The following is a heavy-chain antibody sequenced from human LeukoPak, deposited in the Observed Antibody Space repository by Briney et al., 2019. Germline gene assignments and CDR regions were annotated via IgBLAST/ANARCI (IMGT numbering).Heavy chain of an antibody. D-gene: IGHD3-10*01. CDR1: GGTFSSYA. Sequence: SVKVSCKASGGTFSSYAISRVRQAPGQGLEWMGGIIPIFGTANYAQKFQGRVTITADESTSTAYMELSSLRSEDTAVYYCARDPYYYGSGNWFDPWGQGTLVTVSS. J-gene: IGHJ5*02. V-gene: IGHV1-69*13. CDR3: ARDPYYYGSGNWFDP. CDR2: IIPIFGTA.